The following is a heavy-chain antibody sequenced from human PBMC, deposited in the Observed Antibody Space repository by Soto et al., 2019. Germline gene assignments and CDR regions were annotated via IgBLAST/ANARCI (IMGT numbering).Heavy chain of an antibody. J-gene: IGHJ6*03. CDR2: ISSKGGST. V-gene: IGHV3-64*01. CDR3: ARDPGYDFLTGHHTTYYYMDV. CDR1: GFTFSSYA. D-gene: IGHD3-9*01. Sequence: GGSLRLSCAASGFTFSSYAMHWVRQAPGKGLEYVSAISSKGGSTYYGNSVKGRFTISRDNSKNTLYLQMGSLRAEDMAVYYCARDPGYDFLTGHHTTYYYMDVWGKGTTVTVSS.